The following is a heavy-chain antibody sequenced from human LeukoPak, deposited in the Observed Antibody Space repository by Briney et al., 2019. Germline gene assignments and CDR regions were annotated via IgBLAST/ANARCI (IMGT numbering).Heavy chain of an antibody. CDR3: ARVGGSSIAVAGLFDY. V-gene: IGHV4-34*01. CDR1: GGSFSGYY. D-gene: IGHD6-19*01. CDR2: INHSGST. J-gene: IGHJ4*02. Sequence: KTSETLSLTCAVYGGSFSGYYWSWIRQPPGKGLEWIGEINHSGSTNYNPSLKSRVTISVDTSKNQFSLKLSSVTAADTAVYYCARVGGSSIAVAGLFDYWGQGTLVTVSS.